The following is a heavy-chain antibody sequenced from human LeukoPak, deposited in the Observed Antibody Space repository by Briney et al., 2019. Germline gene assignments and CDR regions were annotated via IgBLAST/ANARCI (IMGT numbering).Heavy chain of an antibody. V-gene: IGHV4-61*02. Sequence: PSETLSLTCTVSGGSISSGSYYWSWIRQPAGKGLEWIGRIYTSGSTNYNPSLKSRVTISVDTSKNQFSLKLSSVTAADTAVYYCARCSLGWFGESWAYFDYWGQGTLVTVSS. CDR2: IYTSGST. CDR3: ARCSLGWFGESWAYFDY. CDR1: GGSISSGSYY. D-gene: IGHD3-10*01. J-gene: IGHJ4*02.